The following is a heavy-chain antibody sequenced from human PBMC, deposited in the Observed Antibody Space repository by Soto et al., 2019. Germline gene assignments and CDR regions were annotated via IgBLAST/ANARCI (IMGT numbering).Heavy chain of an antibody. D-gene: IGHD2-8*01. V-gene: IGHV3-74*01. CDR1: GFTFSSYW. CDR2: INPGGSIT. Sequence: EEQLVESGGGLVQPGGSLRLSCAASGFTFSSYWMHWVRHAPGKGLVWVSRINPGGSITTYADSVKGRFTISRDNAKNTLYLQIHSLRGDATAVYYCARVPTGKYGVWNYWGQGTLVTVSS. J-gene: IGHJ4*02. CDR3: ARVPTGKYGVWNY.